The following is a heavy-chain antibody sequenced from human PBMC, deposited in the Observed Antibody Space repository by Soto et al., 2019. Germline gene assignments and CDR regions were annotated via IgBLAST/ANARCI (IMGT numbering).Heavy chain of an antibody. V-gene: IGHV3-74*01. CDR2: INSDGSST. Sequence: GGSLRLSCAASGFTFSSYWMHWVRQAPGKGLVWVSRINSDGSSTSYADSVKGRFTISRDNAKNTLYLQMNSLRAEDTAVYYCARDLYSGSYYYYYGMDVWGQGTTVTVSS. D-gene: IGHD1-26*01. CDR3: ARDLYSGSYYYYYGMDV. CDR1: GFTFSSYW. J-gene: IGHJ6*02.